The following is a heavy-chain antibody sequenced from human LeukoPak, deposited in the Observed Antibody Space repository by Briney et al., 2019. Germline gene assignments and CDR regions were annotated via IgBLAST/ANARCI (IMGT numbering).Heavy chain of an antibody. V-gene: IGHV3-74*01. CDR3: ARRGGDGYNSPTYFDY. Sequence: GGSLRLSCAASGFTFSSYWMHWVRQAPGKGLVWVSHINSDGSSTSYADSVKGRFTISRDNAKNTLYLQMNSLRAEDTAVYYCARRGGDGYNSPTYFDYWGQGTLVTVSS. CDR2: INSDGSST. D-gene: IGHD5-24*01. J-gene: IGHJ4*02. CDR1: GFTFSSYW.